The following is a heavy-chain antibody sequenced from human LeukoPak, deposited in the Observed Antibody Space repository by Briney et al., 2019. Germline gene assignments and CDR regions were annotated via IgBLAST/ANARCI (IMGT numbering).Heavy chain of an antibody. CDR2: IYSGGST. CDR1: GFTLRSYT. CDR3: ARGPEEQLVLNY. J-gene: IGHJ4*02. V-gene: IGHV3-53*01. Sequence: GGSLRLSCAASGFTLRSYTMSWVRQAPGKGLEWVSVIYSGGSTYYADSVKGRFTISRDNSKNTLYLQMNSLRAEDTAVYYCARGPEEQLVLNYWGQGTLVTVSS. D-gene: IGHD6-13*01.